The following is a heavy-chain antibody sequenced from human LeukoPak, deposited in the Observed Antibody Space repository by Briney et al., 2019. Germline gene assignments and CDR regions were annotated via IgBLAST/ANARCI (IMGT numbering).Heavy chain of an antibody. CDR3: ARERYNWNSYYFDY. V-gene: IGHV4-34*09. Sequence: SETLSLTCAVYGGSFSGYYWSWLRQPPGKGLEWIGYIYYSGSTYYNPSLKSRVTISVDTSKNQFSLKLSSVTAADTAVYYCARERYNWNSYYFDYWGQGTLVTVSS. J-gene: IGHJ4*02. CDR2: IYYSGST. CDR1: GGSFSGYY. D-gene: IGHD1-7*01.